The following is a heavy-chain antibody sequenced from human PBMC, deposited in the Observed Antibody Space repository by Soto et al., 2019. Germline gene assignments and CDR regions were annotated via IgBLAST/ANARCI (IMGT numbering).Heavy chain of an antibody. CDR1: WGGVSSNSAA. CDR3: AGTTSHQWYYMDV. V-gene: IGHV6-1*01. CDR2: TYYRSRWYN. D-gene: IGHD1-7*01. Sequence: QSLSLTCATSWGGVSSNSAASDWIRQSPSRGLEWLGRTYYRSRWYNDYAVSVRSRITVNPDTSKNQFSLQLTSVTPEDTAVYYCAGTTSHQWYYMDVWGKGTTVTGSS. J-gene: IGHJ6*03.